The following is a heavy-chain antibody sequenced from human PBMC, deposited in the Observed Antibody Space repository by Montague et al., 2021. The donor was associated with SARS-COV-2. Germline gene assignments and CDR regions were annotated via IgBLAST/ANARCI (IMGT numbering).Heavy chain of an antibody. CDR2: INHSGST. D-gene: IGHD2-2*01. CDR1: GGSFRGYY. Sequence: SETLSLTCAVYGGSFRGYYWSWIRQPPGKGLEWIGEINHSGSTNYNPSLKSRVTISVDTSKNQFSPKLSSVTAADTAVYYCTREGYQVLWSDYYYYGMDVWGQGPTVPASS. J-gene: IGHJ6*02. V-gene: IGHV4-34*01. CDR3: TREGYQVLWSDYYYYGMDV.